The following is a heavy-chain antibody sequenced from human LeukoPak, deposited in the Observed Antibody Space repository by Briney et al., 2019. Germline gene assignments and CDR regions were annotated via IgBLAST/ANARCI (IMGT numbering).Heavy chain of an antibody. Sequence: GGSLRLSCAASGFTFSSYGMHWVRQAPGKGLEWVAFIRYDGSNKYYADSVKGRFTISRDNSKNTLYLQMNSLRAEDTAVYYCAKGHRPDIVATIGDYWGQGTLVTVSS. CDR3: AKGHRPDIVATIGDY. V-gene: IGHV3-30*02. CDR2: IRYDGSNK. J-gene: IGHJ4*02. D-gene: IGHD5-12*01. CDR1: GFTFSSYG.